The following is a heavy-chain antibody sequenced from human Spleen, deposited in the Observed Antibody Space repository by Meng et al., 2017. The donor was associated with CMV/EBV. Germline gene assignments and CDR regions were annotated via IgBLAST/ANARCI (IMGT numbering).Heavy chain of an antibody. Sequence: SETLSLTCSVSGASMTSYYWNWIRQPPGKGLEWIGYIDYSGKTIYSPSLRSRVTASVDTSKNQFSLRLTSVTAADTAVYYCARVQRSSVPAAWVIDAFDIWGQGTTVTVSS. CDR2: IDYSGKT. CDR1: GASMTSYY. D-gene: IGHD3-16*02. J-gene: IGHJ3*02. CDR3: ARVQRSSVPAAWVIDAFDI. V-gene: IGHV4-59*01.